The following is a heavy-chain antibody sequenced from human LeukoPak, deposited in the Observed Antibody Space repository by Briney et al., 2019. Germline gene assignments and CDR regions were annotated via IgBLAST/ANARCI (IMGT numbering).Heavy chain of an antibody. V-gene: IGHV1-69*05. J-gene: IGHJ4*02. D-gene: IGHD2-2*01. CDR2: IIPIFGTA. CDR1: GGTFSSYA. CDR3: AIVVPAAPYFDY. Sequence: SVKVSCKASGGTFSSYAISWVRQAPGQRLEWMGGIIPIFGTANYAQKFQGRVTITTDESTSTAYMELSSLRSEDTAVYYCAIVVPAAPYFDYWGQGTLVTVSS.